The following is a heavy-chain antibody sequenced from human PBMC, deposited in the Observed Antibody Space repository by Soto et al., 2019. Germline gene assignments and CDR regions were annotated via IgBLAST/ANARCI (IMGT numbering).Heavy chain of an antibody. CDR2: IYSNGFT. V-gene: IGHV4-31*03. J-gene: IGHJ6*02. CDR3: ARLGTYDGMDV. CDR1: GDSVSSGGYY. D-gene: IGHD1-1*01. Sequence: SETLSLTCIVSGDSVSSGGYYWSWIRQHPGKGLEWIGYIYSNGFTYYNPSLESRLTISLDTSKNQFSLKLNSVTAADTAVYYFARLGTYDGMDVWGQGTTVTVSS.